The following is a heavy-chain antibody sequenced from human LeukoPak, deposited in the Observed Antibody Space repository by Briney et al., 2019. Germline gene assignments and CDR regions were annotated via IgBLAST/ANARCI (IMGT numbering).Heavy chain of an antibody. Sequence: GGSLRLSCAVSGFTFDDFGMSWVRQAPGKGLEWVSGIVWNGGETGYADSVKGRFTISRDNAKNSLYLQMNSLRAEDTAVYYCAELGITMIGGVWGKGTTVTISS. V-gene: IGHV3-20*04. CDR3: AELGITMIGGV. D-gene: IGHD3-10*02. J-gene: IGHJ6*04. CDR1: GFTFDDFG. CDR2: IVWNGGET.